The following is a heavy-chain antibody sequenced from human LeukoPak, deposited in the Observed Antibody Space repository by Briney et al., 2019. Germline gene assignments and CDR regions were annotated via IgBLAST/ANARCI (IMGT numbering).Heavy chain of an antibody. J-gene: IGHJ4*02. Sequence: ASVKVSCKASGYTFTSYDINWVRQATGQGLEWMGWMTTTSGTTGNAQNFQARVTMNRNTSISIAYMELTSLTSEDPAVYYCALLGGATRPFDYWGQGTLVTVSS. CDR1: GYTFTSYD. CDR3: ALLGGATRPFDY. V-gene: IGHV1-8*01. D-gene: IGHD1-26*01. CDR2: MTTTSGTT.